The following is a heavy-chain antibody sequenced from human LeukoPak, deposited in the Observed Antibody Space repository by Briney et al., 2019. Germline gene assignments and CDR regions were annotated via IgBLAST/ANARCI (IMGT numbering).Heavy chain of an antibody. Sequence: ASVKVSCKASGYTFTTYGAGWVRQAPGQGLEWMGWISAYTGDTSYAQKLQGRVTMTTDTSTSTAYMELRSLRSDDTAVYYCARTPRYDFWSGYLFDYWGQGTLVTVSS. D-gene: IGHD3-3*01. CDR1: GYTFTTYG. V-gene: IGHV1-18*01. J-gene: IGHJ4*02. CDR3: ARTPRYDFWSGYLFDY. CDR2: ISAYTGDT.